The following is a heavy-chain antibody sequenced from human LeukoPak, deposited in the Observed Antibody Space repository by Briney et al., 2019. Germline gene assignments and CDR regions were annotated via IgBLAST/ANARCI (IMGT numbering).Heavy chain of an antibody. Sequence: PGGSLRLSCAASGFTFSSYWMSWVRQAPGKGLEWVSAISGSGGDTYYADSVKGRFTISRDNAKSTLYLQMNSLRAEDTALYYCAKDTLLLLYWGQGTLVTVSS. CDR2: ISGSGGDT. J-gene: IGHJ4*02. D-gene: IGHD3-22*01. CDR3: AKDTLLLLY. CDR1: GFTFSSYW. V-gene: IGHV3-23*01.